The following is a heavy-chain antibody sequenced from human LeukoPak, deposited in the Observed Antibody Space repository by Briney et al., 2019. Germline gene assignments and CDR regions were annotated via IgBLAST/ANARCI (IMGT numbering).Heavy chain of an antibody. D-gene: IGHD3-10*01. V-gene: IGHV1-46*01. CDR1: GYTFTSYY. CDR3: ARGPRITLVRGGQWYYYMDV. CDR2: INPSGGST. Sequence: ASVKVSCKASGYTFTSYYMHWVRQAPGQGLEWMGIINPSGGSTSYAQKFQGRVTMTRDTSTSTVYMELSSLRSEDTAVYYCARGPRITLVRGGQWYYYMDVWGKGTTVTISS. J-gene: IGHJ6*03.